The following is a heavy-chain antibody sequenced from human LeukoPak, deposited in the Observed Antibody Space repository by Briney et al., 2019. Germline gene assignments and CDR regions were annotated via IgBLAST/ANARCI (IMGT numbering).Heavy chain of an antibody. V-gene: IGHV3-30-3*01. CDR3: ARDYDSSGYYLNYFDC. J-gene: IGHJ4*02. D-gene: IGHD3-22*01. CDR2: ISYDGSNK. CDR1: GFTFSSYA. Sequence: GGSLRLSRAASGFTFSSYAMHGVCQAPGKGLGWVAVISYDGSNKYYADSVKGRFTISRDNSKNTLYLQMNSLRAEDTAVYYCARDYDSSGYYLNYFDCWGQGTLVTVSS.